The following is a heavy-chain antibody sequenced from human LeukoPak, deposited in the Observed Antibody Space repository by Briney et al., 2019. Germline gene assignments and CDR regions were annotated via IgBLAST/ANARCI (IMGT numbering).Heavy chain of an antibody. CDR3: ASLAVAGTQTNYASDI. Sequence: GESLKISCKGSGYSFTSYWIGWVRQMPGKGLEWMGIIYPGDSDTRYSPSFQGQVTISADKSISTAYLQWSSLKASDTAMYYCASLAVAGTQTNYASDIWGQGTMVTVSS. V-gene: IGHV5-51*01. J-gene: IGHJ3*02. CDR1: GYSFTSYW. D-gene: IGHD6-19*01. CDR2: IYPGDSDT.